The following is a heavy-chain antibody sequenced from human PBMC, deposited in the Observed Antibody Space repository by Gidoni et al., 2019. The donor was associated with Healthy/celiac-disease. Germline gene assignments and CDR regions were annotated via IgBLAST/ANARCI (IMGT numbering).Heavy chain of an antibody. Sequence: QVQLVQSGAEVKKPGSSVKVSCKASGGTFSSYAISWVRQVPGQGLEWMGRIIPILGIATYAQKFQGRVTITADKSPSTAYMELSSLRSEDTAVYYCAGEQWLENYDAFDIWGQGTMVTVSS. CDR3: AGEQWLENYDAFDI. CDR1: GGTFSSYA. CDR2: IIPILGIA. D-gene: IGHD6-19*01. J-gene: IGHJ3*02. V-gene: IGHV1-69*04.